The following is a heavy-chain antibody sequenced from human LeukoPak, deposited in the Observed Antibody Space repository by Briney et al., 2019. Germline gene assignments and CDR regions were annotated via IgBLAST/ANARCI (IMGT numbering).Heavy chain of an antibody. CDR1: GGSISSYY. CDR2: IYYSGST. J-gene: IGHJ3*02. Sequence: PSETLSLTCTVSGGSISSYYWSWIRQPPGKGLEWIGYIYYSGSTNYNPSLKSRVTISVDTSKNQFSLKLSSVTAADTAVYYCARERGITIFGVVHDAFDIWGQGTMVTVSS. CDR3: ARERGITIFGVVHDAFDI. D-gene: IGHD3-3*01. V-gene: IGHV4-59*01.